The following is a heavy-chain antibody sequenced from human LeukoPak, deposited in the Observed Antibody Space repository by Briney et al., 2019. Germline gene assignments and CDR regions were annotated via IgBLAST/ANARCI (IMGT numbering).Heavy chain of an antibody. V-gene: IGHV4-59*12. CDR3: ASLYGSGSH. D-gene: IGHD3-10*01. CDR1: GGSISSYY. CDR2: IYYSGST. Sequence: SETLSLTCTVSGGSISSYYWSWIRQPPGKGLEWIGYIYYSGSTNYNPSLKSRVTISVDTSKNQFSLKLSSVTAADTAVYYCASLYGSGSHWGQGTLVTVSS. J-gene: IGHJ4*02.